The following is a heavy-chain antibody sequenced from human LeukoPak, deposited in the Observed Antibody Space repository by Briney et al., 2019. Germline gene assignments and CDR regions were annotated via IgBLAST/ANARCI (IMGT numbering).Heavy chain of an antibody. D-gene: IGHD3-22*01. V-gene: IGHV3-21*01. CDR1: GFTFGNFW. Sequence: PGGSLRLSCVASGFTFGNFWMSWVRQAPGKGLEWVSSISSSSSYIYYADSVKGRFTISRDNAKNSLYLQMNSLRAEDTAVYYCARDPYYYDSSGYPGGYWGQGTLVTVSS. CDR2: ISSSSSYI. J-gene: IGHJ4*02. CDR3: ARDPYYYDSSGYPGGY.